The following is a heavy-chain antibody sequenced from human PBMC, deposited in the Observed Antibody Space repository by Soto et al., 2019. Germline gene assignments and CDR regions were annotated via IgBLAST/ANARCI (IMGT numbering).Heavy chain of an antibody. CDR3: ALSLYHYDTSGHYTDWYFDL. CDR2: IYWDDAK. J-gene: IGHJ2*01. Sequence: QITLKESGPTLVKPTQTLTLTCTFSGFSLKTSGMGMSWIRQPPGKALEWLALIYWDDAKRYSPSLKNRLTIPKDPSKNQVVLTLTNMDPVDTATYYCALSLYHYDTSGHYTDWYFDLWGRGTLVTVSS. CDR1: GFSLKTSGMG. V-gene: IGHV2-5*02. D-gene: IGHD3-22*01.